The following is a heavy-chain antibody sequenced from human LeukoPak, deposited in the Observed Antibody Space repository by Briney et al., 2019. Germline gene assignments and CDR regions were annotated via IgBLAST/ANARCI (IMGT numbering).Heavy chain of an antibody. J-gene: IGHJ3*02. Sequence: PSETLSLTCAVSGGSISSGGYSWSWIRHPPGKGLEWIGYIYHSGSTYYNPSLKSRVTISVDRSKNQFSLKLSSVTAADTAVYYCARAPYDYVWGSYRLDAFDIWGQGTMVTVSS. V-gene: IGHV4-30-2*01. CDR1: GGSISSGGYS. CDR3: ARAPYDYVWGSYRLDAFDI. D-gene: IGHD3-16*02. CDR2: IYHSGST.